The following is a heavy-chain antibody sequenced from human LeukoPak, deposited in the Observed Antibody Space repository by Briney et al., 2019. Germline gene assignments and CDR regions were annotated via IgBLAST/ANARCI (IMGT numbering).Heavy chain of an antibody. J-gene: IGHJ4*02. CDR3: AKARIVGAAYFDY. CDR2: ISDSGGST. D-gene: IGHD1-26*01. CDR1: GFTFSNYA. Sequence: GGSLRLSCAASGFTFSNYAMNWVRRAPGKGLEWVSDISDSGGSTYYADSVKGRFTISRDNSKNTLYLQMDSLRAEDTAIYYCAKARIVGAAYFDYWGQGTLVTVSS. V-gene: IGHV3-23*01.